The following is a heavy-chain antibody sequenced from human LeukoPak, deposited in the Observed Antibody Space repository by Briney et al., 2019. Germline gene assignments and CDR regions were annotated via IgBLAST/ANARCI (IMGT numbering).Heavy chain of an antibody. CDR3: ARLRATEKNWFDP. J-gene: IGHJ5*02. D-gene: IGHD5-24*01. CDR2: INPSGGST. CDR1: GYTFTSYY. Sequence: ASVKVSCKPSGYTFTSYYMHLVRQAPGPGLEWMGIINPSGGSTSYAQKFQGRVTMTRDTSTSTVYMELSSLRSEDTAVYYCARLRATEKNWFDPWGQGTLVTVSS. V-gene: IGHV1-46*01.